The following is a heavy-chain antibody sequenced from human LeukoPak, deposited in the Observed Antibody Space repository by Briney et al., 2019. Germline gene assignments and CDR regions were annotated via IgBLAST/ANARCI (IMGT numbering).Heavy chain of an antibody. J-gene: IGHJ4*02. CDR3: ARDHNWSTDY. V-gene: IGHV3-7*01. CDR2: INQGGSEK. D-gene: IGHD1-1*01. Sequence: GGSLRLSCAASGFTFSTYWMTWVRQAPGKGLEWVASINQGGSEKYCVDSVKGRFTISRDNARDSLYLQMNSLRAEDTAIYYCARDHNWSTDYWGQGTLVTVSS. CDR1: GFTFSTYW.